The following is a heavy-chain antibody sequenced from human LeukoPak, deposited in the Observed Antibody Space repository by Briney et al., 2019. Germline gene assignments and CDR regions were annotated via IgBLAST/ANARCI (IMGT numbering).Heavy chain of an antibody. CDR2: IRYDGSNE. CDR3: AKDTYDSSGYYQ. D-gene: IGHD3-22*01. CDR1: GITFSRYG. V-gene: IGHV3-30*02. J-gene: IGHJ4*02. Sequence: GGSLRLTCAASGITFSRYGMHWVRQAPGKGLEWVAFIRYDGSNEYYADSVKGRFTISRDNSKNTLYLQMNSLRPEDTAVYYCAKDTYDSSGYYQWGQGTLVTVSS.